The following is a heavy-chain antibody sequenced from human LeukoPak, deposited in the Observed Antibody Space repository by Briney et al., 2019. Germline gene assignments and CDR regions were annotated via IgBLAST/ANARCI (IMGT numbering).Heavy chain of an antibody. CDR3: ARESWVAAAGLDY. D-gene: IGHD6-13*01. J-gene: IGHJ4*02. Sequence: GGSLRLSCAASGFTFSSYAMHWVRQAPGKGLEWVAVISYDGSNKYYADSVKGRFTISRDNSKNTLYLQMNSLRAEDTAVYYCARESWVAAAGLDYWGQGTLVTVSS. CDR2: ISYDGSNK. V-gene: IGHV3-30-3*01. CDR1: GFTFSSYA.